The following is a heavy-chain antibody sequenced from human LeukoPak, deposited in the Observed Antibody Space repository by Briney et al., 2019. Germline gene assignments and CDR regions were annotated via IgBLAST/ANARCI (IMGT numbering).Heavy chain of an antibody. V-gene: IGHV1-69*05. D-gene: IGHD3-16*01. CDR1: GGTFSSYA. Sequence: ASVKVSCKASGGTFSSYAISWVRQAPGQGLEWMGGIIPIFGTANYAQKFQGRVTITTDESTSTAYMELSSLRSEDTAVYYCARDLSVPGLGGYWGQGTLVTVSS. CDR2: IIPIFGTA. J-gene: IGHJ4*02. CDR3: ARDLSVPGLGGY.